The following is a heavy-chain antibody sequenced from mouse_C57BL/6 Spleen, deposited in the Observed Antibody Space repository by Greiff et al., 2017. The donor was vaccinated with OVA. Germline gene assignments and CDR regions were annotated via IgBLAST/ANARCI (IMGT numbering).Heavy chain of an antibody. V-gene: IGHV1-50*01. CDR3: ARSAYYSSYYYAMDY. CDR2: IDPSDSYT. J-gene: IGHJ4*01. CDR1: GYTFTSYW. Sequence: VQLQQPGAELVKPGASVKLSCKASGYTFTSYWMQWVKQRPGQGLEWIGEIDPSDSYTNYNQKFKGKATLTVDTSSSTAYMQLSSLTSEDSAVYYCARSAYYSSYYYAMDYWGQGISVTV. D-gene: IGHD2-12*01.